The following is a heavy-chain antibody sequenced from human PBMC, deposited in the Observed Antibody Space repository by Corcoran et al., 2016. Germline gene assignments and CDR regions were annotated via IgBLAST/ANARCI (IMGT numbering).Heavy chain of an antibody. CDR3: ARDRENCGGDCYSYYYYYYGMDV. V-gene: IGHV1-46*01. CDR1: GYTFTSYY. Sequence: QVQLVQSGAEVKKPGASVKVSCKASGYTFTSYYMHWVRQAPGQGLEWMGIINPSGGSTSYAQKFQGRVTMTRDTSTSTVYMEVSSLRSGETAGYYCARDRENCGGDCYSYYYYYYGMDVWGQGTTVTVSS. CDR2: INPSGGST. J-gene: IGHJ6*02. D-gene: IGHD2-21*02.